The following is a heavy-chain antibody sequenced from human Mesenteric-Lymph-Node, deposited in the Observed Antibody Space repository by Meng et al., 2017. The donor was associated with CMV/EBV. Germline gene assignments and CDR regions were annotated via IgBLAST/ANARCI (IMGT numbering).Heavy chain of an antibody. J-gene: IGHJ4*02. V-gene: IGHV4-34*01. CDR1: GGSFSGYY. CDR3: ARGRDYYDSGIYYLYYFDY. D-gene: IGHD3-22*01. CDR2: INYSGST. Sequence: SETLSLTCAVYGGSFSGYYWSWIRQTPGKGLEWIGEINYSGSTTYNPSLKSRVTISIDTSKNQFSLKLSSMTAADTAIYYCARGRDYYDSGIYYLYYFDYWGQGTLVTVSS.